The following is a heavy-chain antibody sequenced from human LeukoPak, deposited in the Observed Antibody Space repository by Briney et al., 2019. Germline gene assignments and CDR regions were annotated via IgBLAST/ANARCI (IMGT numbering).Heavy chain of an antibody. J-gene: IGHJ5*02. D-gene: IGHD6-13*01. Sequence: PSETLFLTCTVSGGSISSYYWSWIRQPPGKGLEWVGYIYYSGSTNYNPSLKSRVTISVDTSKNQLSLKLSSVTAADPAVYYCARVLAAAGNNWFDPWGQGTLVTVSS. CDR3: ARVLAAAGNNWFDP. V-gene: IGHV4-59*12. CDR1: GGSISSYY. CDR2: IYYSGST.